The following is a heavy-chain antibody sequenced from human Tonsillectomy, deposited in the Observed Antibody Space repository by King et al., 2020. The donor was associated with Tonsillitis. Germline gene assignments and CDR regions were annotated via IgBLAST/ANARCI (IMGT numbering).Heavy chain of an antibody. D-gene: IGHD3-22*01. V-gene: IGHV4-30-4*01. Sequence: PLQESGPGLVKPSQTLSLTCTVSGGSISSGDYYWSWIRQPPGKGLEWIGYIYYSGSTYYNPSLKSRVTISVDTSKNQFSLKLSSVTAADTAVYYCARVQTYYYDSSGYLVDDYWGQGTLVTVSS. CDR3: ARVQTYYYDSSGYLVDDY. CDR1: GGSISSGDYY. J-gene: IGHJ4*02. CDR2: IYYSGST.